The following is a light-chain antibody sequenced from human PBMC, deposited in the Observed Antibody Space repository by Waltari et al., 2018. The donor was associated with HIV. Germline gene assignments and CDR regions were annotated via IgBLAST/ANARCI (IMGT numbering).Light chain of an antibody. V-gene: IGLV6-57*01. CDR1: RAGIGITY. J-gene: IGLJ2*01. Sequence: NFILTQSHSVSEAPGKTVTTSSTRRRAGIGITYLPWYPQRPGRSPDTVIYEGTQRPSWVPNRFSGSVDSSSNSASLTISGLKTEDEADYFCQSYDGTTVVFGGGTRLTVL. CDR3: QSYDGTTVV. CDR2: EGT.